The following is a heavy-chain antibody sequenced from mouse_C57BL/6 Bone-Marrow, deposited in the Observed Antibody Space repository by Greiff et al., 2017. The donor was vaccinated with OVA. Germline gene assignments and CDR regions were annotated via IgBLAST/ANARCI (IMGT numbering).Heavy chain of an antibody. J-gene: IGHJ4*01. V-gene: IGHV2-2*01. CDR3: ARNYSNYAMDY. CDR1: GFSLTSYG. CDR2: IWSGGST. D-gene: IGHD2-5*01. Sequence: QVQLQQSGPGLVQPSQSLSITCTVSGFSLTSYGVHWVRQSPGKGLEWLGVIWSGGSTDYNAAFISRLSISKDNSKSQVFFKMNSLQADDTARYYCARNYSNYAMDYWGQGTSVTVSS.